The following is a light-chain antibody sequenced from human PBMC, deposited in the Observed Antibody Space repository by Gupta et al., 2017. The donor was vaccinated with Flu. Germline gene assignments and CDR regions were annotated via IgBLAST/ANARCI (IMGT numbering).Light chain of an antibody. CDR2: DAS. CDR3: QQRSNWPPFT. Sequence: EIVLTQSPATLSLSPGERATLSCRASQSVSSYLAWYQQKPGQAPRLLIYDASNRATGIPARFSGSGSGTEVSITISSREQEDFAVYYCQQRSNWPPFTFGHGTKVDIK. CDR1: QSVSSY. V-gene: IGKV3-11*01. J-gene: IGKJ3*01.